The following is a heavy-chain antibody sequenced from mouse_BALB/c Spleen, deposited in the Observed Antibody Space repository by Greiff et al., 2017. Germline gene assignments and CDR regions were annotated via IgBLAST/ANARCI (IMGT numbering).Heavy chain of an antibody. V-gene: IGHV1-9*01. Sequence: QVQLQQSGAELMKPGASVKISCKATGYTFSSYWIEWVKQRPGHGLEWIGEILPGSGSTNHNEKFKGKTTFTTDTSSNTAYMQLSSLTSEDSAVYYCARRGDYPWFAYWGQGTLVTVSA. D-gene: IGHD2-4*01. CDR3: ARRGDYPWFAY. CDR1: GYTFSSYW. J-gene: IGHJ3*01. CDR2: ILPGSGST.